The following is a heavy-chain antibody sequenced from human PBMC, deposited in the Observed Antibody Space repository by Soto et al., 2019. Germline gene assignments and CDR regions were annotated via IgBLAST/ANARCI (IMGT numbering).Heavy chain of an antibody. Sequence: QVQLVQSGAEVKKPGASVKVSCKASGYTFTSYDINWVRQATGQGLEWMGWMNPNSGNTGYAQKFQGRVTMTRNTSISTAYMDLSSLRSEDTAVYYCARERSAACTGWFDPWGQGTLVTVSS. V-gene: IGHV1-8*01. CDR1: GYTFTSYD. J-gene: IGHJ5*02. CDR2: MNPNSGNT. CDR3: ARERSAACTGWFDP. D-gene: IGHD6-13*01.